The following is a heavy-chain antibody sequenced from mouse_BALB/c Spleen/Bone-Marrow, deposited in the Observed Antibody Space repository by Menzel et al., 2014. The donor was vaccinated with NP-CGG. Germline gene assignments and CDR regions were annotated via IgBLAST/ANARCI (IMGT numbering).Heavy chain of an antibody. Sequence: EVQLQQSGGGLVQPGGSLKLSCAASGFTFSNYGMSWVRQTPDKRLELVATINNNDGNTYYPDSVKGRFTISRDNAKNTLYLQMSSLKSEDTAMYYCARDNYGSRFDYWGQGTTLTVSS. V-gene: IGHV5-6-3*01. CDR1: GFTFSNYG. J-gene: IGHJ2*01. CDR2: INNNDGNT. CDR3: ARDNYGSRFDY. D-gene: IGHD1-1*01.